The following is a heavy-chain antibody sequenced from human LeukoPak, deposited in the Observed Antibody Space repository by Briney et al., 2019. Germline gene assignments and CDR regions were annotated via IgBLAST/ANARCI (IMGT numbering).Heavy chain of an antibody. CDR2: IYSGGST. Sequence: GGSLRLSCAASGFTVSSNYMSWVRQAPGKGLEWVSVIYSGGSTYYADSVKGRFTISRDNSKNTLYLQMNSLRVGDTAVYYCARDAYATLTWHYWGQGTLVTVSS. CDR3: ARDAYATLTWHY. CDR1: GFTVSSNY. V-gene: IGHV3-66*01. J-gene: IGHJ4*02. D-gene: IGHD4-17*01.